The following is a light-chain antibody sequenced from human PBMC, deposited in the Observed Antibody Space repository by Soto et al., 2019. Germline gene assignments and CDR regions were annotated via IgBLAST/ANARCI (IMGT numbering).Light chain of an antibody. CDR2: DVS. CDR1: SSDVGGYSF. CDR3: SSYTSSRTVV. V-gene: IGLV2-14*03. J-gene: IGLJ2*01. Sequence: QSALTQPAAVSGSPGQSITISCTGTSSDVGGYSFVSWYQQHPGKAPKLMIYDVSYRPSGVSNRFSGSKSGNTASLTISGLQAEDEADYYCSSYTSSRTVVFGGGTKLTVL.